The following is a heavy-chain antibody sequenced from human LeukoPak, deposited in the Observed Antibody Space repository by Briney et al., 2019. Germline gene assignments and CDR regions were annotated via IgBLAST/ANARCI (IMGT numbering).Heavy chain of an antibody. J-gene: IGHJ3*01. CDR3: AKDRGPRVMFDAFDV. CDR1: GFTFSSYE. V-gene: IGHV3-48*03. CDR2: ISSSGSTI. D-gene: IGHD3-10*01. Sequence: PGGSLRLSCAASGFTFSSYEMNWVRQAPGKGLEWVSYISSSGSTIYYADSVKGRFTISRDNAKNSLYLQMNSLRAEDTAVYYCAKDRGPRVMFDAFDVWGQGTMVTVSS.